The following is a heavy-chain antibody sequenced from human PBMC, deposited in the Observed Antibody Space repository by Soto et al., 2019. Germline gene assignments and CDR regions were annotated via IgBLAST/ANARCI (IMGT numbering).Heavy chain of an antibody. J-gene: IGHJ6*02. D-gene: IGHD2-8*01. V-gene: IGHV1-18*01. CDR1: GYTFTSYG. Sequence: ASVKVSCKASGYTFTSYGISWVRQSPGQGLEWMGWISAYNGNTNYAQKLQGRVTMTTDTSTSTAYMELRSLRSDDPAVYYCASGYCTNGVCYCQASSYYGMDVWGQGTTVTVSS. CDR3: ASGYCTNGVCYCQASSYYGMDV. CDR2: ISAYNGNT.